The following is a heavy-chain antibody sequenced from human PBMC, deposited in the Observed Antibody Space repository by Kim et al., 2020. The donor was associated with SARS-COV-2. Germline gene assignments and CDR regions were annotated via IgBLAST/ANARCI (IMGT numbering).Heavy chain of an antibody. V-gene: IGHV1-69*06. CDR1: GGTFSSYA. D-gene: IGHD3-9*01. CDR3: ARAGDYDILTGYPG. J-gene: IGHJ4*02. Sequence: SVKVSCKASGGTFSSYAISWVRQAPGQGLEWMGGIIPIFGTANYAQKFQGRVTITADKSTSTAYMELSSLRSEDTAVYYCARAGDYDILTGYPGWGQGTLVTVSS. CDR2: IIPIFGTA.